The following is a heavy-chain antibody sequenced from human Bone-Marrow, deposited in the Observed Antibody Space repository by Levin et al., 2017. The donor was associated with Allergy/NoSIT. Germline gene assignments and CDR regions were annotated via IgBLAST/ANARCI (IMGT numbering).Heavy chain of an antibody. D-gene: IGHD3-22*01. CDR3: ARGSSYYYDSSGYYGLDH. CDR2: INSDGSST. CDR1: GFTFSTYW. Sequence: GGSLRLSCAASGFTFSTYWMHWVRQAPGKGLVWVSRINSDGSSTNYADSVKGRFTISRDNAKNTLYLQMNSLRAEDTAVYYCARGSSYYYDSSGYYGLDHWGQGTLVTVSS. V-gene: IGHV3-74*01. J-gene: IGHJ4*02.